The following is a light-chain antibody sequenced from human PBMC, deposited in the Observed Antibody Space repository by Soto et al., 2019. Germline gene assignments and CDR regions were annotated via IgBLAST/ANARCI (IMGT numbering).Light chain of an antibody. J-gene: IGLJ3*02. V-gene: IGLV1-47*02. CDR1: SSNIGSNY. Sequence: QSVLTQPPSASGTPGQRVTISCSGSSSNIGSNYVYWYQQLPGTAPKLLIYSNNQRPSGVPDRFSGSKSGTSASLAISGLRSEDEDDYYCAAWDDSLSGPNWVFGGGTKLTVL. CDR2: SNN. CDR3: AAWDDSLSGPNWV.